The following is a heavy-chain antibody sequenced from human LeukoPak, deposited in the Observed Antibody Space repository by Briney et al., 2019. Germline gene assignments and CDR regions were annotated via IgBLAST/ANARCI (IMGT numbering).Heavy chain of an antibody. CDR1: GFTVSSNH. J-gene: IGHJ4*02. CDR3: ARDSAAGTFDY. CDR2: LYSGDNT. V-gene: IGHV3-53*05. D-gene: IGHD6-13*01. Sequence: GGSLRLSCAASGFTVSSNHVSWVRQAPGKGLEWVSVLYSGDNTYYADSVKGRFTISRDNSKNTLYLQMNSLRAEDTAVYYCARDSAAGTFDYWGQGTLVTVSS.